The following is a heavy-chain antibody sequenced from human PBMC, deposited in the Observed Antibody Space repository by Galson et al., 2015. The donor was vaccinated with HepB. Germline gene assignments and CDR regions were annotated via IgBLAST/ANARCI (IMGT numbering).Heavy chain of an antibody. V-gene: IGHV4-59*01. CDR2: IYYSGST. CDR1: GGSISSYY. J-gene: IGHJ6*02. Sequence: LSLTCTVSGGSISSYYWSWIRQPPGKGLEWIGYIYYSGSTNYNPSLKSRVTISVDTSKNQFSLKLSSVTAADTAVYYCARDWGGPYYYGSGSYYYGMDVWGQGTTVTVSS. CDR3: ARDWGGPYYYGSGSYYYGMDV. D-gene: IGHD3-10*01.